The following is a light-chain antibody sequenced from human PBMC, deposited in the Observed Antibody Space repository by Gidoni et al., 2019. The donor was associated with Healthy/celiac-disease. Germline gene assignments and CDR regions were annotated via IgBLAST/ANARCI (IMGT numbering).Light chain of an antibody. J-gene: IGKJ5*01. V-gene: IGKV1-39*01. CDR2: AAS. CDR3: QQGYSTPLT. CDR1: QCISSY. Sequence: DIHMTHSPSSLSASVGDRVTITCRASQCISSYLHCYQQKSGKAPKHLIYAASSLQSGVPSRLSGSGSGTDFTLTISSLQPEDFATYYCQQGYSTPLTFGQGTRLEIK.